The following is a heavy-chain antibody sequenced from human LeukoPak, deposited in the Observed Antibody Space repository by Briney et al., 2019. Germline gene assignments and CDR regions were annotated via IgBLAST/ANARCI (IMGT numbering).Heavy chain of an antibody. CDR3: TTDGLIVGAAIDF. D-gene: IGHD1-26*01. CDR1: GFAFSNAW. V-gene: IGHV3-15*01. Sequence: GGSLRLSCAASGFAFSNAWMSWVRQGPGKGLEWVGRIKSKTNGGTIDYAAPVKGRFTISRDDSKNMLYLQMDSLKTEDTAVYYCTTDGLIVGAAIDFWGQGTLVTVSS. J-gene: IGHJ4*02. CDR2: IKSKTNGGTI.